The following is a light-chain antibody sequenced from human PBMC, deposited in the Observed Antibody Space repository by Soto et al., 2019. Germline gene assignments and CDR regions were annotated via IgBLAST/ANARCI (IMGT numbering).Light chain of an antibody. V-gene: IGLV1-44*01. CDR3: AAWDDSLNGPL. J-gene: IGLJ3*02. CDR1: SSNIGSNA. CDR2: SNN. Sequence: QSVLTQPPSASGTPGQRVTISCSGSSSNIGSNAVNWYQQLPGTAPTLLIYSNNQRPSGVPDRFSGSKSGTSASLAVNGLQSEDEAVYYCAAWDDSLNGPLFGGGTKLTVL.